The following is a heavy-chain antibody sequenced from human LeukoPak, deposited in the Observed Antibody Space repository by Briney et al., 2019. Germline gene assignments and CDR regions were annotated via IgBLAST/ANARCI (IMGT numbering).Heavy chain of an antibody. CDR2: MIPILGIA. D-gene: IGHD2-2*02. CDR1: GGTFSSYT. J-gene: IGHJ4*02. CDR3: ARDRTPIVVVPAAIPCLSG. Sequence: SSVKVSCKASGGTFSSYTISWVRQAPGQGLEWMGRMIPILGIANYAQKFQGRVTITADKSTSTAYMELSSLRSEDTAVYYCARDRTPIVVVPAAIPCLSGWGQGTLVTVSS. V-gene: IGHV1-69*04.